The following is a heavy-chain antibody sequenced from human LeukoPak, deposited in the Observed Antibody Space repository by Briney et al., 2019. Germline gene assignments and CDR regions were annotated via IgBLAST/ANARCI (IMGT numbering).Heavy chain of an antibody. CDR1: GFTFSSYG. CDR2: IKQDGSEK. J-gene: IGHJ5*02. V-gene: IGHV3-7*01. D-gene: IGHD2-2*01. Sequence: GGSLRLSCAASGFTFSSYGMSWVRQAPGKGLEWVANIKQDGSEKYYVDSVKGRFTISRDNAKNSLYLQMNSLRAEDTAVYYCARDETGYCSSTSCDAPNWFDPWGQGTLVTVSS. CDR3: ARDETGYCSSTSCDAPNWFDP.